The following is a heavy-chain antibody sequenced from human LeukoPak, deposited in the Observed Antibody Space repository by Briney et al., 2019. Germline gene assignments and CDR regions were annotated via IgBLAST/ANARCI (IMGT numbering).Heavy chain of an antibody. CDR1: GYTFTGYY. CDR3: ARVGGNPYGRGYNWFDP. V-gene: IGHV1-2*02. Sequence: GASVTVSCKASGYTFTGYYMHWVRQAPGQGLEWMGWINPNSGGTNYAQKFQGRVTMTRDTSISTAYMELSRLRSDDTAVYYCARVGGNPYGRGYNWFDPWGQGTLVTVSS. CDR2: INPNSGGT. D-gene: IGHD4-23*01. J-gene: IGHJ5*02.